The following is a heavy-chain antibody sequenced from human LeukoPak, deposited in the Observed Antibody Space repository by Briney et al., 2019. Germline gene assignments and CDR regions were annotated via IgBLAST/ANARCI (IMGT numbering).Heavy chain of an antibody. CDR1: GFTFSSYA. CDR3: TREAGPQGAFDY. Sequence: RGSLRLSCAASGFTFSSYAMSWVRQAPGKGLEWDSAISSSGGSTYYADSVKGRFTISRDNSKNTLYLQMNSLRAEDTAVYYCTREAGPQGAFDYWGQGTLVTVSS. D-gene: IGHD3-16*01. J-gene: IGHJ4*02. CDR2: ISSSGGST. V-gene: IGHV3-23*01.